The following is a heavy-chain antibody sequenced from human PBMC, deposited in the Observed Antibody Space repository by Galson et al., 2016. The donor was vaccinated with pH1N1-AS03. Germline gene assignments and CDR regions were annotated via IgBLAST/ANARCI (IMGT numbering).Heavy chain of an antibody. CDR1: GFAVSNNY. Sequence: SLRLSCAASGFAVSNNYMSWVRQAPGKGLEWVSFIYSGGDIYYADSVKGRFTISRDDFKSTVFLQMNGLRAGDTAVYYCASDLGRPYSTKNDAFPHWGQGTMLTVSS. CDR3: ASDLGRPYSTKNDAFPH. V-gene: IGHV3-53*01. D-gene: IGHD5/OR15-5a*01. J-gene: IGHJ3*01. CDR2: IYSGGDI.